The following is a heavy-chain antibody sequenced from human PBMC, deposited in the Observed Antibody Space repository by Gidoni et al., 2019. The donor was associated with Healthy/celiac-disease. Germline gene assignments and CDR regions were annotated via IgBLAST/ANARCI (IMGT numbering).Heavy chain of an antibody. D-gene: IGHD2-15*01. CDR3: ARGISSFVDY. Sequence: QLQLQQWGAGLLKPSETLSLTCAVYGGSFSGYYWSWIRQPPGKGLEWSVEINHSGSTNYNPSLKSRVTIAVDTSKNQFSLKLSSVTAADTAVYYCARGISSFVDYWGQGTLVTVSS. CDR1: GGSFSGYY. J-gene: IGHJ4*02. V-gene: IGHV4-34*01. CDR2: INHSGST.